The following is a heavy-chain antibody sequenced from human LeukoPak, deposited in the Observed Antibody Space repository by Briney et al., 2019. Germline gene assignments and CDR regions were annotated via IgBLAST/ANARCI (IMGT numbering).Heavy chain of an antibody. CDR3: ATGVVGVIEVRVYYVNY. J-gene: IGHJ4*02. CDR2: INHSGIT. CDR1: RGSFSGYY. Sequence: KASETLSLTCAVYRGSFSGYYWSWIRQPPGKGLEWIGEINHSGITNYNPSLKSRVTMSLDTSKSQFSLKLSSVTAADTALYYCATGVVGVIEVRVYYVNYWGQGTLVTVSS. D-gene: IGHD3-10*02. V-gene: IGHV4-34*01.